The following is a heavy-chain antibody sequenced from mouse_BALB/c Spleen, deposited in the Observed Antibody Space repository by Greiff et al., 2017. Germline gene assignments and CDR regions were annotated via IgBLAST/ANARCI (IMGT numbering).Heavy chain of an antibody. V-gene: IGHV1-67*01. CDR2: ISTYYGNT. CDR1: CYTFTDYA. CDR3: ARGLLRLNYAMDY. Sequence: VQLQQSGPELVRPGVSVKISCKGSCYTFTDYAMHWVKQSHAKSLEWIGVISTYYGNTNYNQKFKGKATMTVDKSSSTAYMELARLTSEDSAIYYCARGLLRLNYAMDYWGQGTSVTVSS. D-gene: IGHD1-2*01. J-gene: IGHJ4*01.